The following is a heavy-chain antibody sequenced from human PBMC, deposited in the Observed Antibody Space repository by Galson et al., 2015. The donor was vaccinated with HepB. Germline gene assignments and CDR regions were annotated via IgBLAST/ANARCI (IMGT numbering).Heavy chain of an antibody. D-gene: IGHD3-16*02. V-gene: IGHV4-59*01. CDR3: ARGGEWITFGGIIGI. CDR2: IYYTGST. CDR1: GGSIGAYY. J-gene: IGHJ4*02. Sequence: LSLTCIVSGGSIGAYYWTWIRQSPGKGLEWIGHIYYTGSTNYNPSLKSRVTISVDTSKNQFSLKLSSVTAADTAIYYCARGGEWITFGGIIGIWGQGALVTVSS.